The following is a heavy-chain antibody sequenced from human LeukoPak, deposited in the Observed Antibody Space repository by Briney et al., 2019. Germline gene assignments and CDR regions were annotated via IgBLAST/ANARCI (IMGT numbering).Heavy chain of an antibody. J-gene: IGHJ5*02. Sequence: SETLSLTCTVSGGSISSSSYYWGWIRQPPGKGLEWIGSIYYSGSTHYNPSLKSRVTISVDTSKNQFSLKLSSVTAADTAVYYCARDKWELLCWFDPWGQGTLVTVSS. V-gene: IGHV4-39*07. CDR3: ARDKWELLCWFDP. D-gene: IGHD1-26*01. CDR2: IYYSGST. CDR1: GGSISSSSYY.